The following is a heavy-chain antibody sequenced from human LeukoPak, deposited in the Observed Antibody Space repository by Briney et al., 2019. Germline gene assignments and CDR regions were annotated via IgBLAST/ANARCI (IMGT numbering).Heavy chain of an antibody. D-gene: IGHD5-12*01. J-gene: IGHJ4*02. Sequence: GGSLRLSCAASGFTFSSYSMNWVRQAPGKGLEWVSSISSSSSYIYYADSVKGRFTISRDNAKNSLYLQMNSLRAGDTAVYYCARAGYSGYHNDYWGQGTLVTVSS. CDR2: ISSSSSYI. CDR3: ARAGYSGYHNDY. V-gene: IGHV3-21*01. CDR1: GFTFSSYS.